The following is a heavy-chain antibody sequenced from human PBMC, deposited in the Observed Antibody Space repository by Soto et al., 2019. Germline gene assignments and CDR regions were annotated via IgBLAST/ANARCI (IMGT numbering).Heavy chain of an antibody. CDR1: GGTSTRYA. V-gene: IGHV1-69*06. CDR3: NRGSKYDCWSGYL. Sequence: QERLVQAGAEVRKPGSSVKVSCKVTGGTSTRYAINWVRQAPGQGLEWMGGIVPMFGTSKYAQKFQGRVTNTADTSTNIAYMELRSLRSEDTAVYYCNRGSKYDCWSGYLWGQGTLVSVSS. CDR2: IVPMFGTS. J-gene: IGHJ4*02. D-gene: IGHD3-3*01.